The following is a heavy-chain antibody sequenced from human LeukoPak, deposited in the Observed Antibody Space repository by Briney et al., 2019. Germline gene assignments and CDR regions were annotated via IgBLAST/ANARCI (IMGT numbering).Heavy chain of an antibody. D-gene: IGHD2-15*01. CDR3: ARQVPGCSGGACYSGWFDP. CDR1: GYNFANYW. V-gene: IGHV5-51*01. J-gene: IGHJ5*02. Sequence: KPGESLKISCKGSGYNFANYWIGWVRQMPGKGLEWMGIIYPGDSDIRYSPSFQGQVSIPADKSIGTTYLQWSSLKASDTAMYYCARQVPGCSGGACYSGWFDPWGQGTLVTVSS. CDR2: IYPGDSDI.